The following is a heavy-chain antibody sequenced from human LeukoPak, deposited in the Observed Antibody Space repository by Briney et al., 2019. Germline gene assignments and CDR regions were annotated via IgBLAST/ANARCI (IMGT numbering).Heavy chain of an antibody. J-gene: IGHJ4*02. CDR3: ARHWRKVWFGELLKGFVFDY. V-gene: IGHV5-51*01. CDR1: GYSFTSYW. CDR2: IYPGDSGT. Sequence: GESLKISCKGSGYSFTSYWIGWVRQMPGKGLEWMGIIYPGDSGTRYSPSFQGQVTISADKSISTAYLQWSSLKASDTAMYYCARHWRKVWFGELLKGFVFDYWGQGTLVTVSS. D-gene: IGHD3-10*01.